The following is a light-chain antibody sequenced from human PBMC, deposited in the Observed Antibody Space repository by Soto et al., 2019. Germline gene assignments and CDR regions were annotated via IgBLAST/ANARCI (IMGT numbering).Light chain of an antibody. CDR2: DVS. CDR1: RDDVGGYNY. J-gene: IGLJ2*01. Sequence: QSALTQPASVSGSPGQSITISCTGTRDDVGGYNYVSWYQHHPGKAPKVMIYDVSNRPSGVSNRFSGSKSGNTASLTISGLQDEDEADYYCTSYTSFSTLVVFGGGTKLTVL. CDR3: TSYTSFSTLVV. V-gene: IGLV2-14*03.